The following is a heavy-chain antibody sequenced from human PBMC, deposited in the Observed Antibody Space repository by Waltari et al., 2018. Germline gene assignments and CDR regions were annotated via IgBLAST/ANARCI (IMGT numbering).Heavy chain of an antibody. CDR2: RNPNRGNT. CDR1: GYTFTSYD. V-gene: IGHV1-8*01. J-gene: IGHJ4*02. CDR3: ARGETRIGTTVYY. D-gene: IGHD1-7*01. Sequence: QVHLVQSGAEVKKPGASVKVSCKASGYTFTSYDINWVRQATGQGLEWMGWRNPNRGNTGYAQKFQGRVTMTRNTSRSTAYMELSSLRSEDTAVYYCARGETRIGTTVYYWGQGTLVTVSS.